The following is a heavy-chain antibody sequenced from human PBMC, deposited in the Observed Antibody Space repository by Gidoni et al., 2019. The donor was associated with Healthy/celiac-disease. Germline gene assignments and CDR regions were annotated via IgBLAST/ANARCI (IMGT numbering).Heavy chain of an antibody. CDR1: GGTFSSYT. J-gene: IGHJ3*02. CDR3: ARDGTLRYFDWLSSPGDAFDI. D-gene: IGHD3-9*01. V-gene: IGHV1-69*08. CDR2: IIPILGIA. Sequence: QVQLVQSGAEVKKPGSSVKVSCKASGGTFSSYTIRWVRQAPGQGLEWMGRIIPILGIANYAQKFQGRVTITADKSTSTAYMELSSLRSEDTAVYYCARDGTLRYFDWLSSPGDAFDIWGQGTMVTVSS.